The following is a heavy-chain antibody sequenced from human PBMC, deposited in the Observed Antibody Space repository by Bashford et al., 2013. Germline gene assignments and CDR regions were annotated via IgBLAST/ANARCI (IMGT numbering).Heavy chain of an antibody. D-gene: IGHD3-22*01. CDR3: ARGRHYYDSSGYYPDY. J-gene: IGHJ4*02. Sequence: ESLKISCKGSGYSFTSYWIGWVRQMPGKGLEWMGIIYPGDSDTRYSPSFQGQVTISADKSISTAYLQWSSLKASDTAMYYCARGRHYYDSSGYYPDYWGQGTLVTVSS. CDR1: GYSFTSYW. CDR2: IYPGDSDT. V-gene: IGHV5-51*01.